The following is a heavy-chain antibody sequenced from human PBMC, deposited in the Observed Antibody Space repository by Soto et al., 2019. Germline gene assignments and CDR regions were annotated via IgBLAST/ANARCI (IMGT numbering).Heavy chain of an antibody. Sequence: ASVKVSCKASGGTFSSYAISWVRQAPGQGLEWMGGIIPIFGTANYAQKFQGRVTITADESTSTAYMELSSLRSEDTAVYYCARVSQQLVPDYYYYGMDVWGRGTTVTVS. CDR2: IIPIFGTA. D-gene: IGHD6-13*01. V-gene: IGHV1-69*13. CDR1: GGTFSSYA. J-gene: IGHJ6*02. CDR3: ARVSQQLVPDYYYYGMDV.